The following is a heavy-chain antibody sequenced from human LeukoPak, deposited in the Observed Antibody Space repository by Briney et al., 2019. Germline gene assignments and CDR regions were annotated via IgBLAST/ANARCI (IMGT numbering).Heavy chain of an antibody. CDR1: GYTFTSYG. V-gene: IGHV1-18*01. D-gene: IGHD1-7*01. Sequence: RASVKVSCKASGYTFTSYGISWVRQAPGQGLEWMGWISAYNGNTNYAQKLQGRVTMTTDTSTSTAYMELRSLRSDDTAVYYCARLTQLELGGVNWFDPWGQGTLVTVSS. CDR3: ARLTQLELGGVNWFDP. J-gene: IGHJ5*02. CDR2: ISAYNGNT.